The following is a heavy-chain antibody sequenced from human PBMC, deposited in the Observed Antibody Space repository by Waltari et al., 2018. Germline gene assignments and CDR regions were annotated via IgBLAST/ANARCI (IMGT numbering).Heavy chain of an antibody. J-gene: IGHJ3*02. CDR3: ATIQGARGDAFDI. D-gene: IGHD1-26*01. Sequence: QVQLVQSGAEVKTPGAAVKVPCKVSGYTLTELSMHWVRKAPGKGLEWMGGFDPEDGETIYAQKFQGRVTMTEDTSTDTAYMELSSLRSEDTAVYYCATIQGARGDAFDIWGQGTMVTVSS. V-gene: IGHV1-24*01. CDR1: GYTLTELS. CDR2: FDPEDGET.